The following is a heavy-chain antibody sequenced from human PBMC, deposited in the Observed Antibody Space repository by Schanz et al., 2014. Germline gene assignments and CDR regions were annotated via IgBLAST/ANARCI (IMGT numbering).Heavy chain of an antibody. CDR2: INTGSGDT. Sequence: QIQLVQSGPEVKKPGATVKVSCKASGYIFINSGISWVRQAPGQGLEWMGWINTGSGDTKYSQNFQGRVTITRDTSASTAYMELSSLRSEDTAVYSCARGIGGYGANNYVDYWGQGTLVTVSS. CDR3: ARGIGGYGANNYVDY. CDR1: GYIFINSG. J-gene: IGHJ4*02. D-gene: IGHD5-12*01. V-gene: IGHV1-18*01.